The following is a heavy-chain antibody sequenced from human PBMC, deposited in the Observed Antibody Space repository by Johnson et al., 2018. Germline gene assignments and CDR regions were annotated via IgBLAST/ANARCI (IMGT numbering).Heavy chain of an antibody. CDR3: AKGMGVASDYFYYYYMDV. CDR2: ISYDGSNK. J-gene: IGHJ6*03. V-gene: IGHV3-30*18. CDR1: GFTFSSYG. D-gene: IGHD5-12*01. Sequence: VQLVESGGGVVQPGRFLRLSCAASGFTFSSYGMHWVRQAPGKGLEWVAVISYDGSNKYYADSVKGRFTIYRDNSKNTLYLQRNSLRAEDTVVHYCAKGMGVASDYFYYYYMDVWGKGTAVTVSS.